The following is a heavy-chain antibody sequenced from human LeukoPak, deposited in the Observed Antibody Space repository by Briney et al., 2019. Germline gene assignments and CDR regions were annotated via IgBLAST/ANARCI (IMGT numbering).Heavy chain of an antibody. Sequence: GGSLRLSCAASGFTFSSYAMSWVRQAPGKGLEWVSAISGGGGTTYYADSVKGRFTISRDNSKNTLSLQMNSLRAEDTAVYYCAKDQPGYSSSWYDRYGMDVWGQGTTVTVSS. CDR1: GFTFSSYA. CDR2: ISGGGGTT. V-gene: IGHV3-23*01. D-gene: IGHD6-13*01. J-gene: IGHJ6*02. CDR3: AKDQPGYSSSWYDRYGMDV.